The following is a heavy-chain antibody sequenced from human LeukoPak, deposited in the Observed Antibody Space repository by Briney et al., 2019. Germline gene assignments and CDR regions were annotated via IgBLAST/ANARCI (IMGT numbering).Heavy chain of an antibody. D-gene: IGHD3-10*01. CDR2: ISSSGST. CDR1: GDSISSGDYY. CDR3: ARDRRAYYYGSGSYYDYMDV. Sequence: SQTLSLTCTVSGDSISSGDYYWSWIRQPAGKGLEWIGRISSSGSTNYNPSLKSRVTISVDTSKNQFSLKLSSVTAADTAVYYCARDRRAYYYGSGSYYDYMDVWGKGTTVTISS. V-gene: IGHV4-61*02. J-gene: IGHJ6*03.